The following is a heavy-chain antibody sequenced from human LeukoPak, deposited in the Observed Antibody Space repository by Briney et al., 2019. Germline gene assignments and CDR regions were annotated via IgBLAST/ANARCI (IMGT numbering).Heavy chain of an antibody. CDR1: GFTFSNYW. V-gene: IGHV4-59*12. CDR3: ARAPPVVVDPHYYYYGMDV. CDR2: IFYSGNT. J-gene: IGHJ6*02. Sequence: GSLRLSCEGSGFTFSNYWMSWVRQPPGKGLEWIGNIFYSGNTYYNPSLKSRVTISVDTLKNHFSLKLNSVTAADTAVYYCARAPPVVVDPHYYYYGMDVWGQGTTVTVSS. D-gene: IGHD3-22*01.